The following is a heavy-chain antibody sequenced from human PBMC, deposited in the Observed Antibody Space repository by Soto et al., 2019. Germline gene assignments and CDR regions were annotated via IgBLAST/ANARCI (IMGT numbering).Heavy chain of an antibody. CDR3: ASGSTSGRHY. CDR2: IYTGGGT. D-gene: IGHD2-2*01. CDR1: GFTISPNY. J-gene: IGHJ4*02. Sequence: EVQLVESGGGLVQPGGSLILSCAASGFTISPNYMSWVRQAPGKGLEWVSVIYTGGGTYYADSVKGRFTISRHNSKNTLYLQMNSLRTGDTAVYYCASGSTSGRHYWGQGTLVTVSS. V-gene: IGHV3-53*04.